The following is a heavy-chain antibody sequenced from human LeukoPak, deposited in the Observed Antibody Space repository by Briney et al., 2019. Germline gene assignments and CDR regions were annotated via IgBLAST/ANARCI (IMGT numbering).Heavy chain of an antibody. CDR1: GGSLSGYY. Sequence: SETLSLTCAVYGGSLSGYYWTWVRHPREGGLEWIGTINDGGSTNYNPSLERRVTMSVDTSKKQFSLKVSSERPADTAVFYCARGYWSSTGCKQNTYLDDGGQPTLV. J-gene: IGHJ4*02. CDR3: ARGYWSSTGCKQNTYLDD. CDR2: INDGGST. V-gene: IGHV4-34*01. D-gene: IGHD2-2*01.